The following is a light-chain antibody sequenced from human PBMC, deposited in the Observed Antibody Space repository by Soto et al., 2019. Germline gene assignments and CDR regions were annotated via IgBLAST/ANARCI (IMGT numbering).Light chain of an antibody. CDR1: QSVRSN. CDR2: GAS. CDR3: QQYNNWPPWT. Sequence: EVVMTQSPATLSVSPGERATLSCRASQSVRSNLAWYQQKPGQAPRLLIYGASTRATGIPARFSDSVSGTEFTLTISSLQSEDFAVYYCQQYNNWPPWTFGQGTKVEIK. V-gene: IGKV3-15*01. J-gene: IGKJ1*01.